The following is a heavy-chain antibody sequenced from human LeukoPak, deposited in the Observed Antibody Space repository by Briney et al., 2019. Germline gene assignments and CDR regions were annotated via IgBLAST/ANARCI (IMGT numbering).Heavy chain of an antibody. J-gene: IGHJ4*02. CDR3: ARFSNDHGVKFDY. CDR1: GGSISSGGYS. CDR2: IYYSGAA. Sequence: PSQTLSLTCTVSGGSISSGGYSWSWVRQHPEKGLEWIGYIYYSGAAYHNPSLKSRVTMSVDTSKNQFSLKLDSVTAADTAVYYCARFSNDHGVKFDYWGQGTLVTVSS. D-gene: IGHD4-17*01. V-gene: IGHV4-31*03.